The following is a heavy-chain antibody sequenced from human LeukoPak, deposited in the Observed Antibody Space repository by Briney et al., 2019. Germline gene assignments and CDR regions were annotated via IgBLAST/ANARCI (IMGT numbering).Heavy chain of an antibody. CDR3: ARQEVILFDY. CDR1: GGSFSGYY. CDR2: INHSGST. Sequence: PSETLSLTCAVYGGSFSGYYWSWIRQPPGKGLEWIGKINHSGSTNYNPSLKSRVTISVDTSKNQFSLKLSSVTAADTAVYYCARQEVILFDYWGQGTLVTVSS. J-gene: IGHJ4*02. V-gene: IGHV4-34*01. D-gene: IGHD3-16*01.